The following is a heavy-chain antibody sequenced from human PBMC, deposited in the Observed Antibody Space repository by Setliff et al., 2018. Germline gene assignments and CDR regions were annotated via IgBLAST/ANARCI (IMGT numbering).Heavy chain of an antibody. Sequence: PGGSLRLPCGAPGFTLGTYSMHWVRQAPGKGLAWVSSISPYSDYIYYADSVKGRFTISRDNAKNSMYLQMNSLRVEDTAVYYCVNSYRGYDDYPDYWGQGTLVTVSS. CDR1: GFTLGTYS. CDR2: ISPYSDYI. V-gene: IGHV3-21*04. J-gene: IGHJ4*02. D-gene: IGHD3-16*02. CDR3: VNSYRGYDDYPDY.